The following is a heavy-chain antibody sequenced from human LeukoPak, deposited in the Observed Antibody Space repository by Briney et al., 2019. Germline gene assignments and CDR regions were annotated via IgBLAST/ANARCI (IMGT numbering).Heavy chain of an antibody. CDR1: GGTFSSYA. CDR3: ARGDPRYCSSTSCSDAFDI. Sequence: ASVKVSCKASGGTFSSYAISWVRQAPGQGLEWMGRIIPILGIANYAQKFQGRVTITADKSTSTAYMELSRLRSDDTAVYYCARGDPRYCSSTSCSDAFDIWGQGTMVTVSS. V-gene: IGHV1-69*04. J-gene: IGHJ3*02. CDR2: IIPILGIA. D-gene: IGHD2-2*01.